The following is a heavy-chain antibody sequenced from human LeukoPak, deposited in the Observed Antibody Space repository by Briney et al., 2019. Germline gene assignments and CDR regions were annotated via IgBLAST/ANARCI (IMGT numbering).Heavy chain of an antibody. J-gene: IGHJ4*02. CDR2: ISSSSSYI. CDR3: ARDLTGSSGYLDY. Sequence: PGGSLRLSCAASGFTFGSYSMNWVRQAPGKGLEWVSSISSSSSYIYYADSVKGRFTISRDNAKNSLYLQMNSLRAEDTAVYYCARDLTGSSGYLDYWGQGTLVTVSS. CDR1: GFTFGSYS. V-gene: IGHV3-21*01. D-gene: IGHD3-22*01.